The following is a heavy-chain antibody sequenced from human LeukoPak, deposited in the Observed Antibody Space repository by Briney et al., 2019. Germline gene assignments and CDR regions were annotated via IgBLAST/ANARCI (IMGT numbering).Heavy chain of an antibody. CDR1: GDSVSGYY. Sequence: SETLSLTCYVSGDSVSGYYRSWIRQPPGKGLEWIGYVSSDGTTNYTPSLRRRVIMSVDTAKNHIFLNVTSLTAADTAIYYCARLDCVGDRCYNHWGRGTLVTVSS. CDR2: VSSDGTT. CDR3: ARLDCVGDRCYNH. D-gene: IGHD2-21*01. J-gene: IGHJ4*02. V-gene: IGHV4-59*08.